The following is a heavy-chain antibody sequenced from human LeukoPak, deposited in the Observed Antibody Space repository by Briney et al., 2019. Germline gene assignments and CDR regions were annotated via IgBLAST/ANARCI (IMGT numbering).Heavy chain of an antibody. D-gene: IGHD5-12*01. CDR2: MNPNSGNT. CDR1: GYTFTSYD. CDR3: ARSNGYDYHFDY. Sequence: GASVKVSCKASGYTFTSYDINWVRQATGQGLEWMGWMNPNSGNTGYAPNFQGRVTITTDESSNTAYMELSSPKSEDTAVYYCARSNGYDYHFDYWDQGTLVTVSS. J-gene: IGHJ4*02. V-gene: IGHV1-8*01.